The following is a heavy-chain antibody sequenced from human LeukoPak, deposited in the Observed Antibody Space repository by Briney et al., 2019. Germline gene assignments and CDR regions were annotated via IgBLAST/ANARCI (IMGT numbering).Heavy chain of an antibody. CDR2: LNSGSSYI. Sequence: GGSLRLSCAASGFTLSGFTMNWVRQAPGKGLEWVSSLNSGSSYIYYADSVKGRFTISRDNAKNSLYLQMNSLRAKDTAVYYCARPGVYDSSGYYYYYYGMDVWGQGTTVTVSS. CDR3: ARPGVYDSSGYYYYYYGMDV. D-gene: IGHD3-22*01. CDR1: GFTLSGFT. J-gene: IGHJ6*02. V-gene: IGHV3-21*01.